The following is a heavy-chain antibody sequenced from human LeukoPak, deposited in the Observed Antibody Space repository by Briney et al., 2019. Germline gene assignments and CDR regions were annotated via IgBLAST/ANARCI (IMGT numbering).Heavy chain of an antibody. CDR1: GFSFSSYA. Sequence: GGSLRLSCAASGFSFSSYAMSWVRQAPGKGLEWVSSIAGTGSHIDYADSVKGRFTISRDNAKNSLHLQMNSLTAEDTAVYYCARGGIAPIGKSRSFDPWGQGTLVIVSS. J-gene: IGHJ5*02. V-gene: IGHV3-21*01. D-gene: IGHD6-13*01. CDR3: ARGGIAPIGKSRSFDP. CDR2: IAGTGSHI.